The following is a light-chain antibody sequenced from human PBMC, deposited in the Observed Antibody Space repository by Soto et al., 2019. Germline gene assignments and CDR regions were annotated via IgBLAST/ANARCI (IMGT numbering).Light chain of an antibody. CDR3: QQSYSALLLT. V-gene: IGKV1-39*01. J-gene: IGKJ4*01. Sequence: DIQMTQSPSTLSASVGDRVTITCRSSQSISSWLAWYQQKPGKAPKLLIYAASSLQSGVPSRFSGSGSGTDFTLTISSLQPEDFATYYCQQSYSALLLTFGGGTKVDIK. CDR2: AAS. CDR1: QSISSW.